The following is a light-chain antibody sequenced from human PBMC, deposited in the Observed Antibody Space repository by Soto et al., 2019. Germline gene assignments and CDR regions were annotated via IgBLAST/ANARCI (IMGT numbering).Light chain of an antibody. CDR3: QQYGSSPPWT. CDR2: GAS. Sequence: EIVLTQSPGTLSLSPGERATLSCRASQSVSSSYLAWYQQKPGQAPRLLIYGASSRATGIPDRFSGSGSGTDFTLTISSLEPEYFAVYYCQQYGSSPPWTFGQGTKVEIK. CDR1: QSVSSSY. J-gene: IGKJ1*01. V-gene: IGKV3-20*01.